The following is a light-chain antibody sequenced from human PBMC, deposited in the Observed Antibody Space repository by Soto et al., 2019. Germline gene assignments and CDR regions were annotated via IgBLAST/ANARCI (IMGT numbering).Light chain of an antibody. Sequence: EIQMTQSPSTLSLSVGERVTISCRASQSISSSFLAWYQQKPGQAPNLLIYCASTISTGVPARFSGSGSDTDFTLTISSLQPDDFSAYYCQHYYSSSRTFGQGTKVDI. J-gene: IGKJ1*01. CDR2: CAS. CDR1: QSISSSF. V-gene: IGKV3D-7*01. CDR3: QHYYSSSRT.